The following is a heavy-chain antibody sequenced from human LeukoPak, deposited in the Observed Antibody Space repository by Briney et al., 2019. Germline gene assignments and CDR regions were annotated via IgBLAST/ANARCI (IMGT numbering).Heavy chain of an antibody. D-gene: IGHD5-12*01. J-gene: IGHJ5*02. Sequence: SETLSLTCTVSGGSISSYYWSWIRQPPGKGLEWIGYIYYSGSTNYNPSLKSRVTISVDTSRNQFSLVLSSVTAADTAVYYCARHLHSGYYSPRFDPWGQGTLVTVSS. CDR2: IYYSGST. V-gene: IGHV4-59*08. CDR3: ARHLHSGYYSPRFDP. CDR1: GGSISSYY.